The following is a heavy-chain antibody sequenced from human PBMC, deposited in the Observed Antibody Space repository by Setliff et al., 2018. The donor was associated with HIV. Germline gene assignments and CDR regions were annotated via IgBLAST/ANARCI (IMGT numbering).Heavy chain of an antibody. CDR1: GGSFSGLS. D-gene: IGHD3-22*01. CDR3: ASTYYDSVGFSPFDH. Sequence: SETLSLTCGVYGGSFSGLSWGWIRQTPEKGLEWIGQINDSGSTNYNPSLRSRVTMSIDTSKGQFSLRLISLSAADTGVYYCASTYYDSVGFSPFDHWGQGTVVTVSS. J-gene: IGHJ4*02. CDR2: INDSGST. V-gene: IGHV4-34*01.